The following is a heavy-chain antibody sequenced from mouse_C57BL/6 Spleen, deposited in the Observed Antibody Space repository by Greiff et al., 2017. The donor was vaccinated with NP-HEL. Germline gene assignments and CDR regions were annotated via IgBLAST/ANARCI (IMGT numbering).Heavy chain of an antibody. Sequence: VQLKESGAELVRPGASVKLSCTASGFNIKDYYMHWVKQRPEQGLEWIGRIDPEDGDTEYAPKFQGKATMTADTSSNTAYLQLSSLTSEDTAVYYCTTDYGSSYDAMDYWGQGTSVTVSS. CDR1: GFNIKDYY. V-gene: IGHV14-1*01. CDR3: TTDYGSSYDAMDY. CDR2: IDPEDGDT. D-gene: IGHD1-1*01. J-gene: IGHJ4*01.